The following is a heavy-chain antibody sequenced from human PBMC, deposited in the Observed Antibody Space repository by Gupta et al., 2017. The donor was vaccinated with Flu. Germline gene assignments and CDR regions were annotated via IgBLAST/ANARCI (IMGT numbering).Heavy chain of an antibody. Sequence: MGWMNPNRGNTGYAQKFQDRVTMTRNTSISTAYMELSSLRSEDTAVYYCARGGGPPRRIQLWSYYYYYGMDVWGQGTTVTVSS. CDR2: MNPNRGNT. D-gene: IGHD5-18*01. CDR3: ARGGGPPRRIQLWSYYYYYGMDV. J-gene: IGHJ6*02. V-gene: IGHV1-8*01.